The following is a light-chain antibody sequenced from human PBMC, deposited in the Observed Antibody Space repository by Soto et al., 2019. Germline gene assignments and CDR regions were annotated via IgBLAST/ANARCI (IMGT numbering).Light chain of an antibody. CDR1: QDIRKN. J-gene: IGKJ3*01. CDR2: AAS. CDR3: QHYSSTLRIVT. V-gene: IGKV1-39*01. Sequence: DIQMTQSPSSLSASVGDRVTITCRASQDIRKNLNWYQQRPGKAPNLLIYAASSLQNGVPSRFSGGDSGTDFSLTINSLQPEEFATYYCQHYSSTLRIVTFGPGTKV.